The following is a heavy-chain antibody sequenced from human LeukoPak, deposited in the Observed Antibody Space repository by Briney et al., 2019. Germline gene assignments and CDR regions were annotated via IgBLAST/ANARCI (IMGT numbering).Heavy chain of an antibody. D-gene: IGHD5-24*01. CDR3: ARETPHGDGYNPFDY. CDR2: IIPIFGTA. J-gene: IGHJ4*02. Sequence: GSSVKVSCKASGGTFSSYAISWVRQAPGQGLEWMGGIIPIFGTANYAQKFQGRVTITADKSTSTAYMELSSLRSEDTAVYYCARETPHGDGYNPFDYWGQGTLVTVSS. V-gene: IGHV1-69*06. CDR1: GGTFSSYA.